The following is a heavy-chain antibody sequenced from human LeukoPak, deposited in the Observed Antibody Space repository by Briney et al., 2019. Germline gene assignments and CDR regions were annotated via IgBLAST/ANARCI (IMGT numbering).Heavy chain of an antibody. CDR2: IWYDGSNK. J-gene: IGHJ5*02. CDR3: ARDQGTSTTAPKRKGRFDP. CDR1: GFTFSNHG. Sequence: GGSLRLSCATSGFTFSNHGMHWVRQAPGKGLEWVALIWYDGSNKEYAESVKGRFTISRDNSKNTLYLQMNSLRDEDTAVYYCARDQGTSTTAPKRKGRFDPWGQGTLVTVSS. V-gene: IGHV3-33*01. D-gene: IGHD1-1*01.